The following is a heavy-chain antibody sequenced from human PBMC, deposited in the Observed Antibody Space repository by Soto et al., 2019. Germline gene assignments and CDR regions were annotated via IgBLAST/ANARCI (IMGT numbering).Heavy chain of an antibody. CDR2: ISAYNGNT. CDR3: ARDLGGITMIVRPPLKYGMDV. CDR1: GYTFTSYG. J-gene: IGHJ6*02. Sequence: ASVKVSCKASGYTFTSYGISWVRQAPGQGLEWMGWISAYNGNTNYAQKLQGRVTMTTDTSTSTAYMELRSLSSDDTAVYYCARDLGGITMIVRPPLKYGMDVWGQGTTVTVSS. V-gene: IGHV1-18*01. D-gene: IGHD3-22*01.